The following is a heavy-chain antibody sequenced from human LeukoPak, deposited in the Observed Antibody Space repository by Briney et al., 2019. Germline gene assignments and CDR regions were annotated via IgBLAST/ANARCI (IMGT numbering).Heavy chain of an antibody. V-gene: IGHV4-4*02. D-gene: IGHD2-8*01. J-gene: IGHJ4*02. Sequence: SETLSLTCGVSGGSITTTNWWSWVRQPPGQGLEWIGEIHLSGRTNYNPSLNSRVTLALDTSKNHLSLTMTSVTAADTAVYYCSRENGAFSPFGYWGQGTLVTVPS. CDR1: GGSITTTNW. CDR2: IHLSGRT. CDR3: SRENGAFSPFGY.